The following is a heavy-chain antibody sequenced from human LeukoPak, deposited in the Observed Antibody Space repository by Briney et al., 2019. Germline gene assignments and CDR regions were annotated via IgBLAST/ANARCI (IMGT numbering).Heavy chain of an antibody. D-gene: IGHD5-18*01. J-gene: IGHJ3*02. Sequence: GGFLRLSCATSGFTFTYVWMSWVRQAPGKGLEWVGRAKSKTDGGATDYAAPVKGRLTISRDDSKNTLYLQMNSLKTEDTAVYYCSKYKYGAFDIWGQGTMVTVSS. V-gene: IGHV3-15*01. CDR3: SKYKYGAFDI. CDR2: AKSKTDGGAT. CDR1: GFTFTYVW.